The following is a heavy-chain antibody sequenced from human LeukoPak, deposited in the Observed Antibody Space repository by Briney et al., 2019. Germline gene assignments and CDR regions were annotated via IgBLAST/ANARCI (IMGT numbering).Heavy chain of an antibody. CDR1: GYTFTSYG. J-gene: IGHJ4*02. CDR2: INAYNGNT. V-gene: IGHV1-18*01. CDR3: AIMVRGVPPTGRFDY. D-gene: IGHD3-10*01. Sequence: ASVKVSCKASGYTFTSYGISWVRQAPGQGLEWMGWINAYNGNTNYAQKLQGRVTMTTDTSTSTAYMELRSLRSDDTAVYYCAIMVRGVPPTGRFDYWGQGTLVTVSS.